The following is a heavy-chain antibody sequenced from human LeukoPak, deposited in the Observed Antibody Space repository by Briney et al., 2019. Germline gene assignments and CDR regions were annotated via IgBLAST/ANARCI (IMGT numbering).Heavy chain of an antibody. CDR3: TYQRGYSGYDPLHY. V-gene: IGHV4-39*01. CDR2: IYYTGST. J-gene: IGHJ4*02. CDR1: GGSISNSDYY. D-gene: IGHD5-12*01. Sequence: SETLSLTCTVSGGSISNSDYYWGWIRQPPGKGLEWIGSIYYTGSTYYNPSLKSRVTISVDTSKNQFSVTLSSVTAADTAIYYCTYQRGYSGYDPLHYWGQGTLVTVFS.